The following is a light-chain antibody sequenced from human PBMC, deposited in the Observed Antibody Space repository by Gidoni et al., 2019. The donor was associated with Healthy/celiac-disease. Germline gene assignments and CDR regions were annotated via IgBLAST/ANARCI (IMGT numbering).Light chain of an antibody. CDR1: QSICSY. J-gene: IGKJ1*01. Sequence: DIQMTQSPSSLSASVGDRVTITCRASQSICSYLNWYQQKPGEAPKLLIYAASSLQSGVPSRFRGSGAWTDFTLTISSLQPEDCATYYCQPSYSTPWTFXHXTKVXIK. CDR3: QPSYSTPWT. V-gene: IGKV1-39*01. CDR2: AAS.